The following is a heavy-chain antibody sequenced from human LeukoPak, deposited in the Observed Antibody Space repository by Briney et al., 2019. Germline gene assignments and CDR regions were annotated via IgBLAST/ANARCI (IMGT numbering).Heavy chain of an antibody. V-gene: IGHV1-2*02. J-gene: IGHJ4*02. Sequence: GASVKVSCKASGYTFTGYYMHWVRQAPGQGLEWMGWINPNSGDTNYAQKFQGRVTMTRDTSISTAYMELSRLISDDTAVYYCARDVRRYCSGGSCYPYYFDYWGQGTLVTVSS. CDR1: GYTFTGYY. CDR2: INPNSGDT. D-gene: IGHD2-15*01. CDR3: ARDVRRYCSGGSCYPYYFDY.